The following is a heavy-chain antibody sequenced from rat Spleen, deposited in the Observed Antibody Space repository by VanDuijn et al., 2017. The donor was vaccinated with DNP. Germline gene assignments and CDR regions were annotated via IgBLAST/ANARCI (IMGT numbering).Heavy chain of an antibody. CDR1: GFTISDYH. CDR2: IVYAGSRT. J-gene: IGHJ3*01. CDR3: STNGPGYNSGFGY. V-gene: IGHV5S10*01. D-gene: IGHD1-4*01. Sequence: EVQLAESGGGLVQPGGSLKLSCAASGFTISDYHMVWVRQAPKKGLEWVATIVYAGSRTYYRDSVKVRFTISRDNAESTLYFQMDSLRSEDTATYYCSTNGPGYNSGFGYWGQGTLVTVSS.